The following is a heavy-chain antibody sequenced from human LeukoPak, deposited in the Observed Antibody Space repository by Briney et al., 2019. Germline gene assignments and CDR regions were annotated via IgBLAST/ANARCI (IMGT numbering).Heavy chain of an antibody. CDR2: ISSSSSYI. D-gene: IGHD1-26*01. CDR3: ARKRAGSNFDY. Sequence: GGSLRLSCAASGFTFSSYSMNWVRQAPGQGLEWVSSISSSSSYIYYADSVKGRFTISRDNAKNSLYLQMNSLRAEDTAVYYCARKRAGSNFDYWGQGTLVTVSS. CDR1: GFTFSSYS. J-gene: IGHJ4*02. V-gene: IGHV3-21*01.